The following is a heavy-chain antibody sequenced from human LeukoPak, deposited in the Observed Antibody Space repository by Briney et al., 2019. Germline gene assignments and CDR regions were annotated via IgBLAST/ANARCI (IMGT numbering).Heavy chain of an antibody. CDR2: IYYSGST. J-gene: IGHJ6*02. V-gene: IGHV4-30-4*01. CDR3: ARRLHGPYYYGMDV. Sequence: KPSETLSLTCAVSGGSISSGDYYWSWIRQPPGKGLEWIGYIYYSGSTYYNPSLKSRVTISVDTSKNQFSLKLSSVTAADTAVYYCARRLHGPYYYGMDVWGQGTTVTVSS. CDR1: GGSISSGDYY. D-gene: IGHD3-16*01.